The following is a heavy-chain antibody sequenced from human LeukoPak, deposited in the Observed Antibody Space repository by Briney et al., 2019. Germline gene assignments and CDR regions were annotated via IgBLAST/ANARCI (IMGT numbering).Heavy chain of an antibody. J-gene: IGHJ3*02. CDR2: IYYSGST. D-gene: IGHD1-7*01. V-gene: IGHV4-61*01. Sequence: SETLSLTCTVSGGSVSSGSYYWSWIRQPPGKGLEWIGYIYYSGSTNYNPSLKSRVTISVDTSKNQFSLKLSSVTAADTAVYYCARSNWNYAFDSWGQGTMVTVSS. CDR1: GGSVSSGSYY. CDR3: ARSNWNYAFDS.